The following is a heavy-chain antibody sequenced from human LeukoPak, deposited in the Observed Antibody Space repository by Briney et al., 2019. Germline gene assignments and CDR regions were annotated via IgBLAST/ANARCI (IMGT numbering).Heavy chain of an antibody. D-gene: IGHD3-22*01. J-gene: IGHJ3*02. Sequence: GGSLRLSCAASGFTFDDYAMHWVRQAPGKGLEWVSGISWNSGSIGYADSVKGRFTIPRDNAKNSLYLQMNSLRAEDTALYYCAKGIYDSSGYYTLLHAFDIWGQGIMVTVSS. CDR3: AKGIYDSSGYYTLLHAFDI. V-gene: IGHV3-9*01. CDR2: ISWNSGSI. CDR1: GFTFDDYA.